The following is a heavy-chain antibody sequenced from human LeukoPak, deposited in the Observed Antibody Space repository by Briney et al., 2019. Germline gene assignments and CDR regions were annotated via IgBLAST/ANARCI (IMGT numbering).Heavy chain of an antibody. CDR1: GGSFSGYY. V-gene: IGHV4-34*01. CDR2: INHSGST. Sequence: SETLSLTCAVYGGSFSGYYWSWIRQPPGKGLEWIGEINHSGSTNYNPSLKSRVTISVDTSKNQFSLKLSSVTAADTAVYYCARDMVVARLLTDWFDPWGQGTLVTVSS. J-gene: IGHJ5*02. CDR3: ARDMVVARLLTDWFDP. D-gene: IGHD2-21*01.